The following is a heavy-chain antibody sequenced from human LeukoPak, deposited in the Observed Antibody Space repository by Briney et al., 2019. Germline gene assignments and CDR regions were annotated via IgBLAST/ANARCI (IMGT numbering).Heavy chain of an antibody. J-gene: IGHJ2*01. CDR1: GFTFEDHG. D-gene: IGHD3-3*01. V-gene: IGHV3-20*04. CDR2: INWNSGSK. Sequence: GGSLRLSCATSGFTFEDHGLSWVRQAPGKGLEWVSGINWNSGSKRYAASVKGRFTISRDNAKNSLFLQMDSLSAEDTAVYYCTRAITVGGITIPFDLWGRGTQVTVSS. CDR3: TRAITVGGITIPFDL.